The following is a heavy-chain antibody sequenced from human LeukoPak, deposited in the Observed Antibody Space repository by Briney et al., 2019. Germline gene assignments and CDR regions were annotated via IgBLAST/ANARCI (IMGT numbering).Heavy chain of an antibody. CDR3: ARVRPVAGTDY. J-gene: IGHJ4*02. D-gene: IGHD6-19*01. Sequence: PGGSLRLSCAASGFTFSNYWMTWVRQAPGKGLEWVANINQDGSEKYYVDSAKGRFTTSRDNAKNSLYLQMNSLRAEDTAVYYCARVRPVAGTDYWGQGTLVTVSS. CDR2: INQDGSEK. V-gene: IGHV3-7*04. CDR1: GFTFSNYW.